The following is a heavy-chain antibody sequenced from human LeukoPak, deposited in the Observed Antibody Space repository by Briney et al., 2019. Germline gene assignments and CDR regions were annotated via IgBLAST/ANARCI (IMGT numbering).Heavy chain of an antibody. V-gene: IGHV3-30*02. CDR3: AKEGGLREWSARIQLWFYYYYYYMDV. D-gene: IGHD5-18*01. Sequence: PGGSLRLSCAASGFTFSSYGMHWVRQAPGKGLEWVAFIRYDGSNKYYADSVKGRFTISRDNSKNTLYLQMNSLRAEDTAVYYCAKEGGLREWSARIQLWFYYYYYYMDVWGKGTTVTISS. J-gene: IGHJ6*03. CDR2: IRYDGSNK. CDR1: GFTFSSYG.